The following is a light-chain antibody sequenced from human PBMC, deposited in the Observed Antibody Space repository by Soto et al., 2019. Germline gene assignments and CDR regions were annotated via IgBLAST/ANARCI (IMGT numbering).Light chain of an antibody. V-gene: IGLV2-11*01. CDR2: DVS. J-gene: IGLJ1*01. CDR1: SSDVGGYNY. CDR3: CSYAGSYTLVV. Sequence: QSALTQPRSVSGSPGQSVTISCTGTSSDVGGYNYVSWYQQHPGKAPKLMIYDVSKRPSGVPDRFVGSKSGNTASLTISGLQAEDGADYYFCSYAGSYTLVVFGTGTTLTVL.